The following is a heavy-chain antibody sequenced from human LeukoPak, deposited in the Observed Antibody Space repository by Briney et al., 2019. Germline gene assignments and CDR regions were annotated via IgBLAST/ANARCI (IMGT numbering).Heavy chain of an antibody. CDR3: ATSPRIMITFGGVWVDY. CDR2: INPSGGST. Sequence: AASVKVSCKASGYTFTSYYMHWVRQAPGQGLEWMGIINPSGGSTSYAQNFQGRVTMTRDTSTSTVYMELSSLRSEDTAVYYCATSPRIMITFGGVWVDYWGQGTLVTVSS. CDR1: GYTFTSYY. J-gene: IGHJ4*02. D-gene: IGHD3-16*01. V-gene: IGHV1-46*01.